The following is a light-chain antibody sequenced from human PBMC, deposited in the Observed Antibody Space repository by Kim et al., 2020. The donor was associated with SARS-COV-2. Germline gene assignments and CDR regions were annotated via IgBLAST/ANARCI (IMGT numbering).Light chain of an antibody. CDR2: EDN. Sequence: SYELTQPPSVSVSPGQTATITCSGDELGYKYACWYQQKAGQSPVLVIYEDNKRPSGIPERFSGSNSGSTATLTISGTQAMDEADYYCQTWDRSSHWVFGG. CDR3: QTWDRSSHWV. V-gene: IGLV3-1*01. J-gene: IGLJ3*02. CDR1: ELGYKY.